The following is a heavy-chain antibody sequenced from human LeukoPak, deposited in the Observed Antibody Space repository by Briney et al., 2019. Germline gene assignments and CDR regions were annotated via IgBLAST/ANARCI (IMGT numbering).Heavy chain of an antibody. CDR1: GFTFSSYA. CDR2: ISYHGSNE. Sequence: SGGSLRLSRAASGFTFSSYAMHWVRQAPGTGLEWVALISYHGSNEYYADSAKGRFTISRDNSQNTLYLQMNSLRPEDTAVYYCARGLAGSGIYYMDVWGKGTTVTVSS. J-gene: IGHJ6*03. D-gene: IGHD1-1*01. CDR3: ARGLAGSGIYYMDV. V-gene: IGHV3-30*04.